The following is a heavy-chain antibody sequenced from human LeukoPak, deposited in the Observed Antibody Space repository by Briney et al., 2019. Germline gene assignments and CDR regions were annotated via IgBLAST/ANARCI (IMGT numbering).Heavy chain of an antibody. CDR1: GGSISSGNYF. J-gene: IGHJ4*02. V-gene: IGHV4-39*07. CDR3: ARGMYNWSRGSYFDY. Sequence: PSETLSLTCTVSGGSISSGNYFWSWIRQAPGKGLEWIRSIYYSGSTYYNPSLKSRVTISVDTSKNQFSLKLSSVTAADTAVYYSARGMYNWSRGSYFDYWGQGTLVTVSS. D-gene: IGHD1-1*01. CDR2: IYYSGST.